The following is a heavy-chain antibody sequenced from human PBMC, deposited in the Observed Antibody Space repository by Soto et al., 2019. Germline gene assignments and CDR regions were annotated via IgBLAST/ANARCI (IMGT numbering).Heavy chain of an antibody. D-gene: IGHD3-10*01. CDR1: GFTFSSYW. CDR2: IKQDGSEK. V-gene: IGHV3-7*01. J-gene: IGHJ4*02. Sequence: EVQLVESGGALVQPGGSLGLSCAASGFTFSSYWMTWVRQAPGKGLEWVASIKQDGSEKHYVDSVKGRFTISRDNAKNSLYLQMNDLRADDTAVYYCARFRSSGEFLEWGQGTLVTVSS. CDR3: ARFRSSGEFLE.